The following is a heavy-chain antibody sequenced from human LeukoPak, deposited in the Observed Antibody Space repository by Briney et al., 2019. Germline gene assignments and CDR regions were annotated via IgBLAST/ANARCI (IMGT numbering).Heavy chain of an antibody. CDR3: ARARKIVVVPAAMPLIN. CDR1: GHTFTGYY. D-gene: IGHD2-2*01. J-gene: IGHJ4*02. CDR2: INANSGGT. Sequence: ASVTVSCKASGHTFTGYYMHWVRQAPGQGLEWMGWINANSGGTNYAQKVQGRVTMTRDTSISTAYMELSRLRSDDTAVYYCARARKIVVVPAAMPLINWGQGTLVTVSS. V-gene: IGHV1-2*02.